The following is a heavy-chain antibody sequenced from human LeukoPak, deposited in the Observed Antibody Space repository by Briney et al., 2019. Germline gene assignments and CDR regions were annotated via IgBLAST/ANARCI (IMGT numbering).Heavy chain of an antibody. CDR2: INQDGSEK. Sequence: GGSLRLSCATSGFTFSSYWMSWVRQAPGKGLEWVANINQDGSEKYYADSVKGRFTISRDNSKNTLYLQMNSLRAEDAAVYYCAKDPRGSYSRDYYYYMDVWGKGTTITVSS. CDR1: GFTFSSYW. CDR3: AKDPRGSYSRDYYYYMDV. D-gene: IGHD1-26*01. J-gene: IGHJ6*03. V-gene: IGHV3-7*01.